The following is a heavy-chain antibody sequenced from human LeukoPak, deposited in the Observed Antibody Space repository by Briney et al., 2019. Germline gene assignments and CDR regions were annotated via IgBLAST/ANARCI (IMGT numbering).Heavy chain of an antibody. Sequence: SVKVSCKASGGTFSRYSFSWVRQAPGQGLEWMGGITPMFGPANYAQSFRGRLTITADESTNTLYMELSSLRSEDTAVYYCARWGAPRDSGGDFWSGPFDYWGQGTLVTVSS. D-gene: IGHD3-3*01. CDR2: ITPMFGPA. J-gene: IGHJ4*02. CDR1: GGTFSRYS. V-gene: IGHV1-69*13. CDR3: ARWGAPRDSGGDFWSGPFDY.